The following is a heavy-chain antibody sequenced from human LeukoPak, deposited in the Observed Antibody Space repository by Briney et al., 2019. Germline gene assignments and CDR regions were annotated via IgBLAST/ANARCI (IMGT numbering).Heavy chain of an antibody. J-gene: IGHJ4*02. CDR2: IIPIFGTA. V-gene: IGHV1-69*05. CDR1: GGTFSSYA. Sequence: SVKVSCKASGGTFSSYAISWVRQAPGQGLEWMGRIIPIFGTANYAQKFQGRVTITTDESTSTAYMELSSLRSEDTAMYYCARGHDSSGYYYPYFDYWGQGTLVTVSS. CDR3: ARGHDSSGYYYPYFDY. D-gene: IGHD3-22*01.